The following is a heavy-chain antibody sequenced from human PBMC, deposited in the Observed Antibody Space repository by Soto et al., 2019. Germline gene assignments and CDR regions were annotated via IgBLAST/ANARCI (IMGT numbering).Heavy chain of an antibody. V-gene: IGHV1-69*08. CDR3: AREGDSSGYYYNWFDP. CDR1: GGTFSSYT. D-gene: IGHD3-22*01. Sequence: QVQLVQSGAEVKKPGSSVKVSCKASGGTFSSYTISWVRQAPGQGLEWMGRIIPILGIANYAQKFQGRVTITAEKSTSTAYMELSSLRSEDTAVYYCAREGDSSGYYYNWFDPWGQGTLVTVSS. J-gene: IGHJ5*02. CDR2: IIPILGIA.